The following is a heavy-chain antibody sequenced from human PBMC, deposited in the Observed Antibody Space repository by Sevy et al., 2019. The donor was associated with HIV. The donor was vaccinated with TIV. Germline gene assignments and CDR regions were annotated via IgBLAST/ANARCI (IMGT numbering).Heavy chain of an antibody. CDR2: INESGST. Sequence: SETLSLTCAVYGGPFSGYYWSWIRQPPGKGLEWIGEINESGSTKYIPSLKSRVIISVDTSRKQFYLQLTPVTAADTAGYYCANLSEDFNIWGQGTMVTVSS. J-gene: IGHJ3*02. V-gene: IGHV4-34*01. CDR3: ANLSEDFNI. D-gene: IGHD3-3*01. CDR1: GGPFSGYY.